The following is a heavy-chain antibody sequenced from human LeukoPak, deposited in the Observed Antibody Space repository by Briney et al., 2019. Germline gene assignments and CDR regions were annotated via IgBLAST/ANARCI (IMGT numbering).Heavy chain of an antibody. V-gene: IGHV4-59*12. J-gene: IGHJ4*02. CDR1: GGSISTYY. Sequence: SETLSLTCTVSGGSISTYYWSWIRQPPGKGLEWIGYVYYSGSTNYNPSLKSRVTISVDTSKNQFSLRLTSVTAADTAVYYCAREGGPYRPLDYSGQGTLVTVSS. CDR2: VYYSGST. CDR3: AREGGPYRPLDY.